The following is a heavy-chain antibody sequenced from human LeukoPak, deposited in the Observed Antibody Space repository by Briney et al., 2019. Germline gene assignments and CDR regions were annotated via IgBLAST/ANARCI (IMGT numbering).Heavy chain of an antibody. V-gene: IGHV4-39*07. D-gene: IGHD6-13*01. CDR1: NASISSNTYY. J-gene: IGHJ4*02. CDR3: ARLMRAAAGKPRVHFDY. CDR2: INYRGST. Sequence: SETLSLTCTVSNASISSNTYYRACIRQPPGKGLEYIGSINYRGSTYYNPSLKSRVTLSVDTSKNQFSLKLSSVTAADTAVYYCARLMRAAAGKPRVHFDYWGQGTLVTVSS.